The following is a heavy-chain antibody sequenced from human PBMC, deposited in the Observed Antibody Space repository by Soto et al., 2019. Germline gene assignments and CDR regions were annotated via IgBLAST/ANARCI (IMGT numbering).Heavy chain of an antibody. Sequence: SETLSLTRAVYGGSFSGYYWNWLSQHPGKGLDWIVEINHSGSTNYNPSLKSRVTISVDTSKSQVSLKLSSLTAADTAVYYCARGLAYYYYYGMDVWGQGTTVT. CDR2: INHSGST. J-gene: IGHJ6*02. V-gene: IGHV4-34*01. CDR1: GGSFSGYY. CDR3: ARGLAYYYYYGMDV.